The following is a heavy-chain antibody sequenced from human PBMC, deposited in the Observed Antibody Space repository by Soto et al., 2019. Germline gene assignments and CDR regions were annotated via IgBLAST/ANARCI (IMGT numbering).Heavy chain of an antibody. J-gene: IGHJ4*02. V-gene: IGHV1-8*01. Sequence: GASVKVSCKASGDTFTTYDINWVRQATGHGLEWMGWINPNSGNIGYAQRFQGRVTMTRDTAIRTAYMEVSSLRPDDTAVYYCARGRPSGSYYLLDYWGQGTLVTVSS. D-gene: IGHD3-10*01. CDR3: ARGRPSGSYYLLDY. CDR2: INPNSGNI. CDR1: GDTFTTYD.